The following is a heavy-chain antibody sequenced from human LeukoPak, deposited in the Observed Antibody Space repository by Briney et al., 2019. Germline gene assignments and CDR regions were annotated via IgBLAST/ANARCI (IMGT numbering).Heavy chain of an antibody. Sequence: ASVKVSCKASVYTFTGYYMYWVRQAPGQGLEWMGRINPNSGGTNYAQKLHGRVTMTRDTSLITASMELSTLRSDDTTVYYCARSRGMVVVTAIFDYWGERTLGTVSS. V-gene: IGHV1-2*06. D-gene: IGHD2-21*02. J-gene: IGHJ4*02. CDR3: ARSRGMVVVTAIFDY. CDR2: INPNSGGT. CDR1: VYTFTGYY.